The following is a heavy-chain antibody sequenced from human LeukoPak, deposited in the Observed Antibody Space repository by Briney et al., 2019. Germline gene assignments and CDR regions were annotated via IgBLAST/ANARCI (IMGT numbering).Heavy chain of an antibody. V-gene: IGHV1-2*02. CDR1: GYTFTGYY. CDR3: ARVRRPEYSSSSYYYYMDV. J-gene: IGHJ6*03. D-gene: IGHD6-6*01. CDR2: INSNSGGT. Sequence: ASVKVSCKASGYTFTGYYMHWVRQAPGQGLEWMGWINSNSGGTNYAQKFQGRVTMTRDTSTTTAYMVLNRLRSDDTAVYYCARVRRPEYSSSSYYYYMDVWGKGTTVTVSS.